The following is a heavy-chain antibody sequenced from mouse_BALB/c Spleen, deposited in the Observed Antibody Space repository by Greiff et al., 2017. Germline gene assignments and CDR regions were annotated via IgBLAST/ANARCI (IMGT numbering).Heavy chain of an antibody. D-gene: IGHD2-1*01. V-gene: IGHV1-87*01. Sequence: QVHVKQSGAELARPGASVKLSCKASGYTFTSYWMQWVKQRPGQGLEWIGAIYPGDGDTRYTQKFKGKATLTADKSSSTAYMQLSSLASEDSAVYYCARWEVYGNHDYWGQGTTLTVSS. J-gene: IGHJ2*01. CDR1: GYTFTSYW. CDR3: ARWEVYGNHDY. CDR2: IYPGDGDT.